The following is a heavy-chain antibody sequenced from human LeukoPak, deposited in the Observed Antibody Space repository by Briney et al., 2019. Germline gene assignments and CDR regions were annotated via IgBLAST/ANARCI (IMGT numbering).Heavy chain of an antibody. CDR2: ISGSGGST. CDR3: AALVGFRPY. Sequence: GGSLRLSCAASGFTFRSSAMSWVRQAPGKGLEWVSAISGSGGSTYYADSVKGRFTISRDNSKNTLYLQMNSLRAEDTAVYYCAALVGFRPYWGQGTLVTVSS. D-gene: IGHD2-15*01. J-gene: IGHJ4*02. V-gene: IGHV3-23*01. CDR1: GFTFRSSA.